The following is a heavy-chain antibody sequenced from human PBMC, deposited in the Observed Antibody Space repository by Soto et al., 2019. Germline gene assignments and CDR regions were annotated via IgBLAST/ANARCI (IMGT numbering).Heavy chain of an antibody. Sequence: WGSLRLPCASSGFTLISYSMNWVRQAPGKGLEWISYISSSSTPTYYADSVKDRFTISRDNAKNSLYLQIHSLRDDDTAVYYCARDSYYDSGSYYPLDYWGQGTLVTVSS. J-gene: IGHJ4*02. CDR1: GFTLISYS. CDR2: ISSSSTPT. CDR3: ARDSYYDSGSYYPLDY. D-gene: IGHD3-10*01. V-gene: IGHV3-48*02.